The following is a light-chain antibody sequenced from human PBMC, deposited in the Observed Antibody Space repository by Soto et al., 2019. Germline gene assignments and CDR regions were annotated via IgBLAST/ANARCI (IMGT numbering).Light chain of an antibody. Sequence: DIVMTQSPDSLAVSLGERATINCKSSQSVLYSANNKNYLAWYQQKPGQPPKLLIYWASIRESGVPDRFSGSGSGTDFTLAISGLQAEDVPVYYCQQYSGAPYTFGQGTKLEIK. V-gene: IGKV4-1*01. CDR2: WAS. CDR1: QSVLYSANNKNY. J-gene: IGKJ2*01. CDR3: QQYSGAPYT.